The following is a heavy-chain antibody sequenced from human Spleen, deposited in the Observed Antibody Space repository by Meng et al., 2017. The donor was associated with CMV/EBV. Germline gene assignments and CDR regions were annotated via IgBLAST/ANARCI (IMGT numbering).Heavy chain of an antibody. D-gene: IGHD6-6*01. CDR1: AYTFIDYF. Sequence: ASVKVSCKASAYTFIDYFIHWVRQAPGQGLEWMGWINPNSGGTGYAQKFQGRVTMVSDTSISTAYMEVSRLRSDDTALYYCARGWYSSSSGHDAFEIWGQGTMVTVSS. V-gene: IGHV1-2*02. CDR2: INPNSGGT. J-gene: IGHJ3*02. CDR3: ARGWYSSSSGHDAFEI.